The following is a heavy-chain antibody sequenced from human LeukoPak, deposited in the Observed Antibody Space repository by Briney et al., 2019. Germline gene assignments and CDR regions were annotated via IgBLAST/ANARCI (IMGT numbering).Heavy chain of an antibody. CDR2: ISGSGGST. J-gene: IGHJ3*02. CDR1: GFTFSSYA. D-gene: IGHD5-18*01. CDR3: AKGVRGQLWLPFDAFDI. V-gene: IGHV3-23*01. Sequence: GGSLRLSCAASGFTFSSYAMSWVRQAPGKGLEWVSAISGSGGSTYYADSVKGRFTISRDNSKNTLYLQMNSLRAEDTAVYYCAKGVRGQLWLPFDAFDIWGQGTMVTVSS.